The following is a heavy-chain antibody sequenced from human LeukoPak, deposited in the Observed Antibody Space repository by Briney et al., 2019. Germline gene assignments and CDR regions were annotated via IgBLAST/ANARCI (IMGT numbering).Heavy chain of an antibody. V-gene: IGHV3-21*01. CDR2: ISSSSSYI. CDR3: AKVWLLENLLDY. Sequence: PGGSLRLSSAASGFTFSSYSMNWVRQAPAKGLEWVSSISSSSSYIYYADSVKGRFTISRDNAKNSLYLQMNSLRAEDTAVYYCAKVWLLENLLDYWGQGTLVTVSS. J-gene: IGHJ4*02. D-gene: IGHD3-22*01. CDR1: GFTFSSYS.